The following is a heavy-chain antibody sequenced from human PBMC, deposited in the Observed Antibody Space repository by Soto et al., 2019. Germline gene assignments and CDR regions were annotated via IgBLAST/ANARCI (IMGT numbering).Heavy chain of an antibody. D-gene: IGHD3-3*02. J-gene: IGHJ6*02. CDR3: ARDAPVALGGPNSMDV. Sequence: QVQLQESGPGLVKPSQTLSLTCTVSGGSISSGYYWSWIRQHPVKGLEWIGYIYYSGNTYYNPSLMSRVSISLDTSKSQFSLKLDSVTAAATAVYYCARDAPVALGGPNSMDVWGQGTTVTVSS. V-gene: IGHV4-31*03. CDR1: GGSISSGYY. CDR2: IYYSGNT.